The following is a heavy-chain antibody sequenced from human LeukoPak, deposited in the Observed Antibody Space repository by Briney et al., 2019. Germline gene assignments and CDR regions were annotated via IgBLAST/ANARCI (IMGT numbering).Heavy chain of an antibody. V-gene: IGHV1-69*04. CDR2: IIPILGIA. Sequence: SVKVSCKASGGTFSSYAISWVRQAPGQGLEWTGRIIPILGIANYAQKFQGRVTITADKSTSTAYMELSSLRSEDTAVYYCARDLAPGYCSSTSCAINWFDPWGQGTLVTVSS. D-gene: IGHD2-2*01. CDR3: ARDLAPGYCSSTSCAINWFDP. J-gene: IGHJ5*02. CDR1: GGTFSSYA.